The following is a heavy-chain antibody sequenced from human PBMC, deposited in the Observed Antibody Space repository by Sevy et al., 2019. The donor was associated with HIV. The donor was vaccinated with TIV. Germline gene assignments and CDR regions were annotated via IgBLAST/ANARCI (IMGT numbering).Heavy chain of an antibody. CDR2: IRYDGIKK. CDR3: AKLKPVWESSSYYMDV. CDR1: GFTFSSYG. D-gene: IGHD6-6*01. V-gene: IGHV3-30*02. J-gene: IGHJ6*03. Sequence: GGSLRLSCAASGFTFSSYGMYWVRQAPGKGLEWVAFIRYDGIKKYYADSVKGRVTISRDNSKNTLYLQMTSLRAEDTAMYYCAKLKPVWESSSYYMDVWGKGTTVTVSS.